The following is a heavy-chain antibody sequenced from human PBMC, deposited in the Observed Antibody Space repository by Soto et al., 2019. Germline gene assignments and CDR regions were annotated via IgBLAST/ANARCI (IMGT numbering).Heavy chain of an antibody. CDR1: GFTFSTYA. D-gene: IGHD6-13*01. Sequence: PGGSLRLSCAASGFTFSTYAMSWVRQAPGKGLEWVSAVRGSGTTTYYADSVKGRFTISRDNSKNTLYLQMSSLRAEDTALYYCAKVRSSSWYWYGMDVWGQGTTVTVSS. CDR3: AKVRSSSWYWYGMDV. J-gene: IGHJ6*02. V-gene: IGHV3-23*01. CDR2: VRGSGTTT.